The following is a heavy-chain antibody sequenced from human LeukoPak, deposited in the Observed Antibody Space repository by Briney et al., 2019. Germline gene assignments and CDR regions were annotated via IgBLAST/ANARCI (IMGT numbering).Heavy chain of an antibody. CDR1: GFTFSSYG. Sequence: GGSLRLSCAASGFTFSSYGMHWVRQAPGKGLEWVAFIRYDGSNKYYADSVKGRFTISRDNSKNTLYLQMNSLRAEDTAVYYCAKATQQWLVAPCYFDYWGQGTLVTVSS. V-gene: IGHV3-30*02. CDR3: AKATQQWLVAPCYFDY. D-gene: IGHD6-19*01. J-gene: IGHJ4*02. CDR2: IRYDGSNK.